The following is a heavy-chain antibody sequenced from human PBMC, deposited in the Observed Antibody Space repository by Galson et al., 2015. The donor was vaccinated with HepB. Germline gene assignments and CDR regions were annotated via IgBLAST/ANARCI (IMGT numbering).Heavy chain of an antibody. CDR2: ITSSGGNS. D-gene: IGHD6-19*01. CDR3: AKVPGPGSGWRGDY. J-gene: IGHJ4*02. CDR1: GFSFTRYA. V-gene: IGHV3-23*01. Sequence: SLRLSCAASGFSFTRYAMTWVRQAPGKGLEWVSSITSSGGNSYYTDSVKGRFTVSRDNSKNTLLLQLNSLRAEDTAVYYCAKVPGPGSGWRGDYWGQGTLVTVSS.